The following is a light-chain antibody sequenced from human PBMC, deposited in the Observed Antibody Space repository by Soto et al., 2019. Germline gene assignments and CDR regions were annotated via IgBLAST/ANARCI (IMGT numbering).Light chain of an antibody. CDR1: QSISSW. J-gene: IGKJ1*01. CDR3: QQYNSYSPT. V-gene: IGKV1-5*01. Sequence: DIQMTQSPSTLSGSVVDRFTITCLASQSISSWLAWYQQKPGKAPKLLIYDASSLESGVPSRFSGSGSGTEFTLTISSLQPDDFATYYCQQYNSYSPTFGQGTKGDIK. CDR2: DAS.